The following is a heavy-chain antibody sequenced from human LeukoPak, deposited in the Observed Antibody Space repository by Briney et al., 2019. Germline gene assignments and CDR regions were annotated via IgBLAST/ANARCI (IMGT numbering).Heavy chain of an antibody. V-gene: IGHV1-69*05. CDR3: ARCLAVAGREGYYSDY. J-gene: IGHJ4*02. CDR2: IIPIFGTA. D-gene: IGHD6-19*01. Sequence: SVKVSCKASGGTFSSYAISWVRQAPGQGLEWMGRIIPIFGTANYAQKFQGRVTITTDESTSTAYMELSSLRSKDTAVYYCARCLAVAGREGYYSDYWGQGTLVTVSS. CDR1: GGTFSSYA.